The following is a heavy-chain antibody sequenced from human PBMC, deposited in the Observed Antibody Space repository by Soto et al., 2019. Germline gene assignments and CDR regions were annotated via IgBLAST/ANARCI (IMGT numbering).Heavy chain of an antibody. D-gene: IGHD1-26*01. CDR2: IYYSGST. V-gene: IGHV4-39*01. CDR3: ARQGSGSYNALEI. J-gene: IGHJ3*02. Sequence: PSETRSLTCTVSGGSISSSSYYWGWIRQPPGKGLEWIGSIYYSGSTYYNPSLKSRVTISVDTSKNQFSLKLSSVTAADTAVYYCARQGSGSYNALEIRGQGTAVPVSS. CDR1: GGSISSSSYY.